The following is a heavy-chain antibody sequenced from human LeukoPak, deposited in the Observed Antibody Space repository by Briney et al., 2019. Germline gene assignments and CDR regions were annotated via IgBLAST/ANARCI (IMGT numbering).Heavy chain of an antibody. Sequence: SETLSLTCTVSGGSISNYYWSWIRQSPGKGLEWIGFIYYSGTTNYNPSLKSRVTISVNRSKNQFSLKLRSVTAADTAVYYCVRGGGIGYNYCYMDVWGKGTTVTISS. V-gene: IGHV4-59*01. CDR1: GGSISNYY. CDR3: VRGGGIGYNYCYMDV. CDR2: IYYSGTT. D-gene: IGHD6-13*01. J-gene: IGHJ6*03.